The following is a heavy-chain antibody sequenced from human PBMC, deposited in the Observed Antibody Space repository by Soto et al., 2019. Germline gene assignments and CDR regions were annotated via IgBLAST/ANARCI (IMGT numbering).Heavy chain of an antibody. CDR1: GGIFTMYD. CDR2: IIHIFGTA. Sequence: QVQLVQSGAEVKTPGSSVKVSCKASGGIFTMYDIRWVRQAPGQGLEWMGAIIHIFGTANYAQKFQGRVTITADATTSTAYMELSSLRSEDTAMYYCAINEGRYVSTFDYWGQGTLVTVSS. D-gene: IGHD3-10*02. J-gene: IGHJ4*02. V-gene: IGHV1-69*01. CDR3: AINEGRYVSTFDY.